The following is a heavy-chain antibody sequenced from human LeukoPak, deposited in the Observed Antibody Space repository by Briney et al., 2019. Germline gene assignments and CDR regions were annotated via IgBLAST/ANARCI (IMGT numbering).Heavy chain of an antibody. Sequence: RGSPRHSPAASGFTSFSYAMHWGRPAPREGLEWVAVISFDGSNKYYKGSVKGRFTISRDNSTNTLYLQMNSLRAEDTAVYYCAKEGIVAPIINWATVATGAYYFDYWGQGTLVTVSS. CDR1: GFTSFSYA. CDR3: AKEGIVAPIINWATVATGAYYFDY. V-gene: IGHV3-30-3*01. CDR2: ISFDGSNK. D-gene: IGHD5-12*01. J-gene: IGHJ4*02.